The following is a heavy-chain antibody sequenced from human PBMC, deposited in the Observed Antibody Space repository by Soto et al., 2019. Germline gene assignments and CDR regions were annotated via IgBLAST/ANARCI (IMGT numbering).Heavy chain of an antibody. Sequence: QLQLQESGPGLVKPSETLSLTCTVSGGSISSSSYYWGWIRQPPGKGLEWIGSIYYSGSTYYNRSLKCRVTISVDTSKNQFSLKLSSVTAADTAVYYCARQEWRSGCHDYWGQGTLVTVSS. V-gene: IGHV4-39*01. CDR1: GGSISSSSYY. CDR2: IYYSGST. CDR3: ARQEWRSGCHDY. D-gene: IGHD6-25*01. J-gene: IGHJ4*02.